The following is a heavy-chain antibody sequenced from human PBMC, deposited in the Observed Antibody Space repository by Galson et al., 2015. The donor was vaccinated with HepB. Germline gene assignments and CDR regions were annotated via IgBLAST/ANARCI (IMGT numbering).Heavy chain of an antibody. CDR1: GFTFSSYS. J-gene: IGHJ3*02. Sequence: SLRLSCAASGFTFSSYSMNWVRQAPGKGLEWVSSISSSSSYIYYADSVKGRFTISRDNAKNSLYLQMNSLRAEDTAVYYCARGIAAAGYAFDIWGQGTTVTVSS. CDR2: ISSSSSYI. D-gene: IGHD6-13*01. CDR3: ARGIAAAGYAFDI. V-gene: IGHV3-21*01.